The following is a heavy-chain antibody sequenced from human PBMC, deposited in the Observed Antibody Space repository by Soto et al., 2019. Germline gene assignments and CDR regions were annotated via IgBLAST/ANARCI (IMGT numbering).Heavy chain of an antibody. CDR1: GFTFSSYA. CDR3: AKKSPDDSSGYYAYWYFDL. Sequence: GGSLRLSCAASGFTFSSYAMSWVRQAPGKGLEWVSAISGSGGSTYYADSVKGRFTISRDNSKNTLYLQMNSLRAEDTAVYYYAKKSPDDSSGYYAYWYFDLWGRGTLVTVSS. V-gene: IGHV3-23*01. D-gene: IGHD3-22*01. J-gene: IGHJ2*01. CDR2: ISGSGGST.